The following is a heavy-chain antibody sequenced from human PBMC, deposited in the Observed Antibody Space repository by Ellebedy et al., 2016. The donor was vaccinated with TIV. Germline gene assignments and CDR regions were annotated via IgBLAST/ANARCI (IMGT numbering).Heavy chain of an antibody. CDR3: TTVGNYGGNSASFDY. V-gene: IGHV3-15*01. Sequence: GGSLRLXXAASGFTFSNAWMSWVRQAPGKGLEWVGRIKSKTDGGTTDYAAPVKGRFTISRDDSKNTLYLQMNSLKTEDTAVYYCTTVGNYGGNSASFDYWGQGTLVTVSS. D-gene: IGHD4-23*01. CDR1: GFTFSNAW. CDR2: IKSKTDGGTT. J-gene: IGHJ4*02.